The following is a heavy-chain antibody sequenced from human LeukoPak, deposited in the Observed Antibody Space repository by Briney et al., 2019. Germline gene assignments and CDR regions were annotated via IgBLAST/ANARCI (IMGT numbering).Heavy chain of an antibody. CDR2: ISSSSSTI. V-gene: IGHV3-48*01. D-gene: IGHD5-24*01. J-gene: IGHJ3*02. CDR1: GFTFSSYS. Sequence: GGSLRLSCAASGFTFSSYSMNWVRQAPGKGLEWVSYISSSSSTIYYADSVKGRFTISRDNAKNSLYLQMNSLRAEDTAVYYCARVGPGDGYTGVDAFDIWGQGTMVTVSS. CDR3: ARVGPGDGYTGVDAFDI.